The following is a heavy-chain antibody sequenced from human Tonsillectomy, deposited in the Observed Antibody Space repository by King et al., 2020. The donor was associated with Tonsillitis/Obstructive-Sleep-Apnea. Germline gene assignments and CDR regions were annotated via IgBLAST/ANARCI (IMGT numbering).Heavy chain of an antibody. Sequence: VQLVESGAEVKKPGASVKVSCKASGYTFTSYGISWVRQAPGQGLEWMGWISAYNGNTNYAQKLQGRVTMTTDTSTSTAYMELRSLRSDDTAVYYCARWVVVTAVVVPAALDYWGQGTLVTVSS. CDR2: ISAYNGNT. CDR3: ARWVVVTAVVVPAALDY. CDR1: GYTFTSYG. V-gene: IGHV1-18*01. D-gene: IGHD2-2*01. J-gene: IGHJ4*02.